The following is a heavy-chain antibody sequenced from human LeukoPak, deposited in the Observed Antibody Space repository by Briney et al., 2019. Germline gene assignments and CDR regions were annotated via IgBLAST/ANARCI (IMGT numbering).Heavy chain of an antibody. CDR3: AKPASHGSYYFDY. D-gene: IGHD1-26*01. Sequence: GGTLRLSCAASGFTFSSYGMSWVRQAPGKGLEWVSAISGSGGSTYYADSVKGRFTISRDNSKNTLYLQMNSLRAEDTAVYYCAKPASHGSYYFDYWGQGTLVTVSS. J-gene: IGHJ4*02. CDR1: GFTFSSYG. V-gene: IGHV3-23*01. CDR2: ISGSGGST.